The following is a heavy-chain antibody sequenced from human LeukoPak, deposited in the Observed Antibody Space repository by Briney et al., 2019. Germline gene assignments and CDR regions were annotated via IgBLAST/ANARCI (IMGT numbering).Heavy chain of an antibody. CDR3: ARDLQPDIVATIPGY. V-gene: IGHV3-7*01. J-gene: IGHJ4*02. Sequence: GGSLRLSCAASGFTFSSYWMSWVRQAPGKGLEWVANIKQDGSEKYYVDSVKGRFTISRDNAKNSLYLQMNSLRAEDTAVYYCARDLQPDIVATIPGYWGQGTLVTVSS. CDR1: GFTFSSYW. CDR2: IKQDGSEK. D-gene: IGHD5-12*01.